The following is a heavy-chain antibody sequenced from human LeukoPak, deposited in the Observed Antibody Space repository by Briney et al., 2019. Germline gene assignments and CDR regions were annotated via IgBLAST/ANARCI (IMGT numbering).Heavy chain of an antibody. Sequence: SETLSLTCAVSGGSISSSNWWSWVRQPPGKGLEWIGEIYHSGSTNYNPSLKSRVTISVDTSKNQFSLKLSSVTAADTAVYYCARGTLSGSYTDDAFDIWGQGTMVTVSS. J-gene: IGHJ3*02. CDR2: IYHSGST. D-gene: IGHD1-26*01. CDR3: ARGTLSGSYTDDAFDI. V-gene: IGHV4-4*02. CDR1: GGSISSSNW.